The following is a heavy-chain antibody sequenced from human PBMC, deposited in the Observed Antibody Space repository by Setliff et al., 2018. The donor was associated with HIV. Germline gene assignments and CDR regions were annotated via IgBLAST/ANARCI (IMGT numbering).Heavy chain of an antibody. V-gene: IGHV4-39*01. CDR2: SYYSGST. CDR3: ATDTAFLQEGTEF. J-gene: IGHJ4*02. D-gene: IGHD5-18*01. CDR1: GGSIRGSNYY. Sequence: SETLSLTCTVSGGSIRGSNYYWAWIRQPPGKGLEWIGSSYYSGSTYYNPSLKSRGTISVDTSKNQFALKLTSVTDAVTAIYYCATDTAFLQEGTEFWGQGALVTVS.